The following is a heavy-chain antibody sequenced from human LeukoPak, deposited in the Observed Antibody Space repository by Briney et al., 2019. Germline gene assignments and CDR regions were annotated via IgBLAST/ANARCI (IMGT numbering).Heavy chain of an antibody. V-gene: IGHV3-33*08. CDR1: GFTFSSHA. CDR3: ARYYGTSGPTDY. D-gene: IGHD3-22*01. CDR2: IQYDGTNK. J-gene: IGHJ4*02. Sequence: GGSLRLSCAASGFTFSSHAMSWVRQAPGKGLEWVAFIQYDGTNKYYVDSVKGRFTISRDNAKNSLFLSMNSLRAEDTAVYYCARYYGTSGPTDYWGQGTLVTVSS.